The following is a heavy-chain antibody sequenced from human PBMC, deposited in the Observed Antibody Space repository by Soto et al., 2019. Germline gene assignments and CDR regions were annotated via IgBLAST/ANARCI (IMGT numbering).Heavy chain of an antibody. CDR2: IYPGDSDT. Sequence: GASLKISCKGSGYSFTSYWIGWVRQMPGKGLEWMGIIYPGDSDTRYSPSFQGQVTISADKSISTAYLQWSSLKASDTAMYYCARQIIAINSSGWTAYYYYGMDVWGQGTTVTVSS. J-gene: IGHJ6*02. CDR1: GYSFTSYW. D-gene: IGHD6-19*01. CDR3: ARQIIAINSSGWTAYYYYGMDV. V-gene: IGHV5-51*01.